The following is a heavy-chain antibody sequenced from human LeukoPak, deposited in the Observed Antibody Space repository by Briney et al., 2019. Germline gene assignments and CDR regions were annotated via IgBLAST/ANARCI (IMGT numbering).Heavy chain of an antibody. J-gene: IGHJ4*02. CDR3: ARVQESQIDYYFDY. Sequence: PSETLSLTCTVSGYSINNGYYWGWIRQPPGKGLEWIGSIYHSGSTNYNPSLKSRVTISVDTSKNQFSLKLSSVTAADTAVYYCARVQESQIDYYFDYWGQGTLVTVSS. CDR2: IYHSGST. D-gene: IGHD3-9*01. CDR1: GYSINNGYY. V-gene: IGHV4-38-2*02.